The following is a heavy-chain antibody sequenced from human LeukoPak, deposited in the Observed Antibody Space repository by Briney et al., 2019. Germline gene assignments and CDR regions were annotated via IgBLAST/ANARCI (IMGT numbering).Heavy chain of an antibody. CDR3: ASVLGYCSSTSCLGAFDI. CDR1: GGSFSGYY. D-gene: IGHD2-2*01. J-gene: IGHJ3*02. CDR2: IYYSGST. Sequence: SETLSLTCAAYGGSFSGYYWGWIRQPPGKGLEWIGSIYYSGSTYYNPSLKSRVTISVDTSKNQFSLKLSSVTAADTAVYYCASVLGYCSSTSCLGAFDIWGQGTMVTVSS. V-gene: IGHV4-39*01.